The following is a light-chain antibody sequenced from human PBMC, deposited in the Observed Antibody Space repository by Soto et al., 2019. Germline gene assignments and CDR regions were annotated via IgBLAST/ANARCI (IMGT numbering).Light chain of an antibody. J-gene: IGKJ1*01. CDR2: GAS. CDR3: QQYNNWPWT. V-gene: IGKV3-15*01. Sequence: EIVMTQSPATLSVSPGERATLSCRASQSVGSNLAWYQQKPGQAPRLLIYGASTRATGIPARFSGSGSGTDFTLTISSLQSADFAVYYCQQYNNWPWTFGQGTKVDIK. CDR1: QSVGSN.